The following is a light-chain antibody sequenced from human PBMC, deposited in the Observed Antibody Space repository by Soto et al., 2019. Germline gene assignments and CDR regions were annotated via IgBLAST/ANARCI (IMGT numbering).Light chain of an antibody. CDR2: EAS. Sequence: EVVMTQSPATLSVSPGERATLSCRASQSVGMNLAWYRQKPGQAPRLLMYEASTRATGIPARFSGSGSGTEFTLTISSLQPEDFAVYYCKQYNNWNPFTFGGGTKVEIK. V-gene: IGKV3-15*01. CDR3: KQYNNWNPFT. J-gene: IGKJ4*01. CDR1: QSVGMN.